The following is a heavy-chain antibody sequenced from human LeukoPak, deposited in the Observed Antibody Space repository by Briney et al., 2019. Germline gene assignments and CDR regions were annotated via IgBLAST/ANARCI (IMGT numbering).Heavy chain of an antibody. CDR3: ARALDSSSSRYQAFEE. Sequence: PGGSLRLSCSASGFTFSNYWMSWVRQAPGKGLEWVANIKQDESEKYYVDSVKGRFTISRDNAKSSLYLQMNSLRAEDTAVYYSARALDSSSSRYQAFEEWGQGTLVTVSS. CDR1: GFTFSNYW. CDR2: IKQDESEK. J-gene: IGHJ4*02. D-gene: IGHD2-15*01. V-gene: IGHV3-7*01.